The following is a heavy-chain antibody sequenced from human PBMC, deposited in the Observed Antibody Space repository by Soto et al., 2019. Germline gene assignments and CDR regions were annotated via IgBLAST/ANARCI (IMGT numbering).Heavy chain of an antibody. CDR1: GDSVSSNSSA. J-gene: IGHJ5*02. Sequence: SQTLSLTCAISGDSVSSNSSAWNWIRQSPSRGLEWLGRTYYRSKWYNDYAVSVKSRITINPDTSKNQFSLQLNSVTPEDTAVYYCARDGYYDTSGYLNHWGQGTLVTVSS. D-gene: IGHD3-22*01. CDR2: TYYRSKWYN. CDR3: ARDGYYDTSGYLNH. V-gene: IGHV6-1*01.